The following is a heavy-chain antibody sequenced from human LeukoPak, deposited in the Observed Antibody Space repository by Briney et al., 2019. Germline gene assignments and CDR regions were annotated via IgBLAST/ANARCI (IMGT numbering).Heavy chain of an antibody. CDR1: GGSISSYY. J-gene: IGHJ3*02. CDR2: IYYSGST. D-gene: IGHD2-2*01. V-gene: IGHV4-59*01. CDR3: AREDIVVVPAARGTDFCSGAPRI. Sequence: KPSETLSLTCTVSGGSISSYYWSWIRQPPGKGLEWIGYIYYSGSTNYNPSLKSRVTISVDTSKNQFSLKLSSVTAADTAVYYCAREDIVVVPAARGTDFCSGAPRIWGQGTMVTVSS.